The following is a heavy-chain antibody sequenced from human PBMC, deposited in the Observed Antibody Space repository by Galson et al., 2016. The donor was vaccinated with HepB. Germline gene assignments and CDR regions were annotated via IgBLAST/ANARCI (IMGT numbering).Heavy chain of an antibody. CDR1: GFTFRDFA. CDR2: LSSSGGST. J-gene: IGHJ4*02. Sequence: SLRLSCAASGFTFRDFAMTWVRQAPGKGLEWVSGLSSSGGSTHYAASVKGRYTISKDNPKNPLCLQWNNLRTEDTCVYYCVKDHPIRLTGILFDCWGQGTVVTVSS. CDR3: VKDHPIRLTGILFDC. V-gene: IGHV3-23*01. D-gene: IGHD3-9*01.